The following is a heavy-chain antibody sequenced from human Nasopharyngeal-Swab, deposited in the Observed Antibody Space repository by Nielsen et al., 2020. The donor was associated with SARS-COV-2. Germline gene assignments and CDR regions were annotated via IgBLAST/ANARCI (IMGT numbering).Heavy chain of an antibody. J-gene: IGHJ4*02. CDR3: TTDHPDYGDYVRY. V-gene: IGHV3-11*05. D-gene: IGHD4-17*01. Sequence: GGSLRLSCAASGFTFSDYYMSWIRQAPGKGLEWVSYISSSSSYTNYADSVKGRFTISRDNAKNSLYLQMNSLKTEDTAVYYCTTDHPDYGDYVRYWGQGTLVTVSS. CDR2: ISSSSSYT. CDR1: GFTFSDYY.